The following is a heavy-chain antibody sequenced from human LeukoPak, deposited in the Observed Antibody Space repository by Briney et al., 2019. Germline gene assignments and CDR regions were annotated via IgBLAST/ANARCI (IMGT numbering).Heavy chain of an antibody. CDR2: IKQDGSEK. D-gene: IGHD3-10*01. CDR3: ASGLDTMASGYYYYYYMDV. V-gene: IGHV3-7*01. Sequence: GGSLRLSCAASGFTFSSYWMSWVRQAPGKGLEGVANIKQDGSEKYYVDSVKGRFTISRDNAKNSLYLQMNSLRAEDTAVYYCASGLDTMASGYYYYYYMDVWGKGTTVTVSS. CDR1: GFTFSSYW. J-gene: IGHJ6*03.